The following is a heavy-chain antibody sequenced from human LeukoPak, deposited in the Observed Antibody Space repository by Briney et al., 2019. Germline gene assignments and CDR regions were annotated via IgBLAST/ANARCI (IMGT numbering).Heavy chain of an antibody. CDR2: IIPIFGIA. D-gene: IGHD3-22*01. V-gene: IGHV1-69*17. CDR1: GGTFSSYA. Sequence: EASVKVSCKASGGTFSSYAISWVRQAPGQGLEWMGGIIPIFGIANYAQKFQGRATITADKSTSTAYMELSSLRSEDTAVYYCARGYYYDSSGYLPFDYWGQGTLVTVSS. CDR3: ARGYYYDSSGYLPFDY. J-gene: IGHJ4*02.